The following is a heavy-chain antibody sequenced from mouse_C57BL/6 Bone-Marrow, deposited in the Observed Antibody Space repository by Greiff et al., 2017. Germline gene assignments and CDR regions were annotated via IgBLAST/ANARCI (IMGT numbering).Heavy chain of an antibody. D-gene: IGHD2-5*01. J-gene: IGHJ2*01. Sequence: QVQLQQPGAELVRPGTSVKLSCKASGYTFTRYWMHWVKQRPGQGLEWIGVIDPSDSYTNYNQKFKGKATLTVDTSSSTAYMQLSSLTSEDSAVYYCARENGYYSNYGDYWGQGTTLTVSS. CDR1: GYTFTRYW. CDR2: IDPSDSYT. CDR3: ARENGYYSNYGDY. V-gene: IGHV1-59*01.